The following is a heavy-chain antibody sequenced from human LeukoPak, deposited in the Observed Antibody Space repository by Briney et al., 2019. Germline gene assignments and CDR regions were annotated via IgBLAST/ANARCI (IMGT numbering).Heavy chain of an antibody. D-gene: IGHD3-9*01. CDR2: IYYSVST. V-gene: IGHV4-30-4*01. Sequence: SETLSVTCTLSGGSISSGVYYWSWIRQPPGNGLEWMWYIYYSVSTYYNPSLKSGVTISVDTSKNQFSVKLSYVTAADTAVYYCVLTYYDILPGYHKYHWLVRWGQATMVSVCS. J-gene: IGHJ5*02. CDR1: GGSISSGVYY. CDR3: VLTYYDILPGYHKYHWLVR.